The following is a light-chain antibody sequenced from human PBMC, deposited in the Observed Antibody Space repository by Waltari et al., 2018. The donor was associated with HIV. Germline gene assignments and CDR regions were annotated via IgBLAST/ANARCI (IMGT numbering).Light chain of an antibody. CDR2: EVT. CDR1: NSDVGAYDY. V-gene: IGLV2-14*01. Sequence: QSVLTQPASVSGSPRQSITISCTGTNSDVGAYDYVSWYQQYPGKAPKLLIYEVTIRSPGISYRFSGSKSGNTASMTISGLQPEDEAHYYCSSYAATTTILFGGGTRLTVL. CDR3: SSYAATTTIL. J-gene: IGLJ3*02.